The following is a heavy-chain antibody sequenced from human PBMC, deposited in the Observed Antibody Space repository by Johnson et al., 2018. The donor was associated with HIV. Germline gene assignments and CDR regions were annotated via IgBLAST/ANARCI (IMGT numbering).Heavy chain of an antibody. CDR1: GFTFSSYG. CDR3: AKDMRSLAYYYDSSGYNAFDI. J-gene: IGHJ3*02. V-gene: IGHV3-30*02. CDR2: IRYDGSNK. D-gene: IGHD3-22*01. Sequence: QEQLVESGGGVVQPGGSLRLSCAASGFTFSSYGMHWVRQAPGKGLEWVAFIRYDGSNKYYADSVKGRFTISRDNSKNTLYLQMNSLRAEDTAVYYCAKDMRSLAYYYDSSGYNAFDIWGQGTMVTVSS.